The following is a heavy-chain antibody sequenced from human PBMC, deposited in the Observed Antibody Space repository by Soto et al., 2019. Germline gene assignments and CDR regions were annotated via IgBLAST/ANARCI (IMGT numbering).Heavy chain of an antibody. CDR2: MNPNSGNT. D-gene: IGHD3-3*01. J-gene: IGHJ6*02. CDR1: GYTFTSYD. CDR3: ATRKRSTYYDFWSGYPPGWYYYYGMDV. Sequence: SVKVSCRASGYTFTSYDINWVRQATGQGLEWMGWMNPNSGNTGYAQKFQGRVTMTRNTSISTAYMELSSLRSEDTAAYYCATRKRSTYYDFWSGYPPGWYYYYGMDVWGQGTTV. V-gene: IGHV1-8*01.